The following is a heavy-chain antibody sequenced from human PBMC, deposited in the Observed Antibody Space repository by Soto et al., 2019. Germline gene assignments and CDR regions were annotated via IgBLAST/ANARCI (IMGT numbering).Heavy chain of an antibody. J-gene: IGHJ5*02. D-gene: IGHD3-22*01. CDR1: GFTFSSYW. Sequence: GGSLRLSCAASGFTFSSYWMSWVRQAPGKGLEWVANIRQNGSEKYYVDSVKGRFTISRDNAKNSLYLQMNSLRDEDTAVYYCARGADYDSSGIRLNWFDPWGQGTLVTAPQ. CDR2: IRQNGSEK. V-gene: IGHV3-7*02. CDR3: ARGADYDSSGIRLNWFDP.